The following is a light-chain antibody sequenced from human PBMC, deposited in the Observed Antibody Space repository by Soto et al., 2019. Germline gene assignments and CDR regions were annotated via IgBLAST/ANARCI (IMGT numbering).Light chain of an antibody. J-gene: IGKJ1*01. V-gene: IGKV1-17*01. Sequence: DLQMTQSPSSLSASVGDRVTITCRASQGIRKDLGWYQQKPGKAPKGLIFAASSLQSGVPSRFRGSGSGTEFTLTISSLQPEDSATYYCLQHNSYPGTFGQGTKVEIK. CDR1: QGIRKD. CDR2: AAS. CDR3: LQHNSYPGT.